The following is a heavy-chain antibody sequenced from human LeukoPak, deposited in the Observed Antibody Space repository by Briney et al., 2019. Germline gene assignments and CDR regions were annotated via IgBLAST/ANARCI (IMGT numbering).Heavy chain of an antibody. V-gene: IGHV4-31*03. CDR2: IYYSGST. J-gene: IGHJ3*02. CDR1: GGSISSGGYY. CDR3: ARQYYYDSSGYYDAFDI. D-gene: IGHD3-22*01. Sequence: SETLSLTCTVSGGSISSGGYYWSWIRQHPGKGLEWIGYIYYSGSTYYNPSLKSRVTISVGTSKNQFSLKLSSVTAADTAVYYCARQYYYDSSGYYDAFDIWGQGTMVTVSS.